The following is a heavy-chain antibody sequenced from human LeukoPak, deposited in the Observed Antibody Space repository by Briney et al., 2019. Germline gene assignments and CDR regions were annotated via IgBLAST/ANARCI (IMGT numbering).Heavy chain of an antibody. CDR2: ISGSGGST. Sequence: GGSLRLSCVASGFTFSTYGMSWVRQASGKGLEWVSAISGSGGSTYYADSVKGRFTISRDNSKNTLYLQMNSLRAEDTAVYYCARNAITMVRGVITQHDDYYYYYMDVWGKGTTVTISS. CDR3: ARNAITMVRGVITQHDDYYYYYMDV. J-gene: IGHJ6*03. CDR1: GFTFSTYG. D-gene: IGHD3-10*01. V-gene: IGHV3-23*01.